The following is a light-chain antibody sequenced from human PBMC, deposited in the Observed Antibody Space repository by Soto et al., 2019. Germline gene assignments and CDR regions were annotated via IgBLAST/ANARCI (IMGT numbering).Light chain of an antibody. CDR2: DVN. V-gene: IGLV2-14*03. J-gene: IGLJ2*01. CDR1: SSDVGGYNY. CDR3: SSYTSSSTLGVL. Sequence: QSALTQPASVSGSPGQSITISCTGTSSDVGGYNYVSWYQQHPGKAPKLMIFDVNNRPSGVTNRFSGSKSGNTASLTISGLQAQDEACYYSSSYTSSSTLGVLFGGGTTLTVL.